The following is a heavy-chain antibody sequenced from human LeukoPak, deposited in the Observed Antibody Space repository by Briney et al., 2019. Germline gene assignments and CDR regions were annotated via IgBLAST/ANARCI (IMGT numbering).Heavy chain of an antibody. J-gene: IGHJ4*02. CDR2: IYYSGST. D-gene: IGHD2-2*01. CDR3: AREKGGIVVVPAALDY. Sequence: PSETLTLTCTVSGGSISSYYWSWIRQPPGKGLEGIGYIYYSGSTNYNPPLKSRAPISVDTSKNQFSLKLSSVTAADTGVYYCAREKGGIVVVPAALDYWGQGTLVTVSS. V-gene: IGHV4-59*12. CDR1: GGSISSYY.